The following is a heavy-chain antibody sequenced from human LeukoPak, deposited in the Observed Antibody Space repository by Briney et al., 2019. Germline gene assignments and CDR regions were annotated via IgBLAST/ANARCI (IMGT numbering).Heavy chain of an antibody. CDR1: GYSFTSYW. CDR3: ARHVIGFGGNSAYFDY. CDR2: IYPDDSDT. D-gene: IGHD4-23*01. J-gene: IGHJ4*02. V-gene: IGHV5-51*01. Sequence: RGESLKISCKGSGYSFTSYWIGWVRQMPGKGLEWMGIIYPDDSDTRYSPSFQGQVTISADKSITTAYLQWSSLEASDTAIYYCARHVIGFGGNSAYFDYWGQGSLVTVSS.